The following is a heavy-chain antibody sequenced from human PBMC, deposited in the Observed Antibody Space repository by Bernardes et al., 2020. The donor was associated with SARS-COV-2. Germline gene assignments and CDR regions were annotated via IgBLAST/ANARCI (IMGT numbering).Heavy chain of an antibody. J-gene: IGHJ4*02. V-gene: IGHV3-74*01. CDR2: LNSAGGDI. CDR3: ARSYNYGPDY. D-gene: IGHD5-18*01. CDR1: GFTFSNYW. Sequence: PGGSLRLSCAASGFTFSNYWMHWVRQAPGKGLVWVSRLNSAGGDITYADSVKGRFIISRDNAKNMLYLQMNSLRAEDTAVYYCARSYNYGPDYWGQGTLVTVSS.